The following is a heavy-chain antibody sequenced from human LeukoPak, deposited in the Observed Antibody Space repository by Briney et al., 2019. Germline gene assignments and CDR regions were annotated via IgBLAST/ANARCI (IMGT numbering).Heavy chain of an antibody. J-gene: IGHJ3*02. CDR2: IYPGDSDT. Sequence: GESLKISCEGSGYTFTSYWIAWVRQVPGKGLEWMGIIYPGDSDTRYSPSFQGQVTMSADKSISTAYLQWSSLKASDTAMYYCARRGGLNDAFDIWGQGTMVTVSS. CDR1: GYTFTSYW. D-gene: IGHD3-16*01. CDR3: ARRGGLNDAFDI. V-gene: IGHV5-51*01.